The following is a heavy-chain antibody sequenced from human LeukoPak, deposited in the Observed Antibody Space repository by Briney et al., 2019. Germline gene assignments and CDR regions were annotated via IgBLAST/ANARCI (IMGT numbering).Heavy chain of an antibody. D-gene: IGHD3-3*01. CDR3: ARAHHRITIFGVVIPNWFDP. CDR2: IYYSGST. J-gene: IGHJ5*02. Sequence: SETLSLTCTVSGGSISSGDYYWSWIRQPPGKGLEWIGYIYYSGSTYYNPSLKSRVTISVDTSKNQFSLKLSSVTAADTAVYYCARAHHRITIFGVVIPNWFDPWGQGTLVTVSS. V-gene: IGHV4-30-4*01. CDR1: GGSISSGDYY.